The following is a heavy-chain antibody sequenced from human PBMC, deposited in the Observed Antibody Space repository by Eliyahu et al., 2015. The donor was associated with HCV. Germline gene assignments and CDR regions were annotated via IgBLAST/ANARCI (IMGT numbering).Heavy chain of an antibody. D-gene: IGHD3-10*01. Sequence: TSYWIGWVRQMPGKGLEWMGIIYPGDSDTRYSPSFQGQVTISADKSIITAYLQWSSLKASDTAMYYCARGFMVRGVFSSYFDYWGQGTLVTVSS. J-gene: IGHJ4*02. CDR1: TSYW. CDR2: IYPGDSDT. CDR3: ARGFMVRGVFSSYFDY. V-gene: IGHV5-51*01.